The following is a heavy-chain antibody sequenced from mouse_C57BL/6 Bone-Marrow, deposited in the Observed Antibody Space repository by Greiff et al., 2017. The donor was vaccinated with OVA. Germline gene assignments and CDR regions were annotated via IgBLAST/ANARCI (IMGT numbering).Heavy chain of an antibody. CDR1: GFTFSSYA. CDR3: TRETLPAWFAY. CDR2: ISSGGDYI. Sequence: EVHLVESGEGLVKPGGSLKLSCAASGFTFSSYAMSWVRQTPEKRLEWVAYISSGGDYIYYADTVKGRFTLSRDNARNTLYLQMSSLKSEDTAMYYCTRETLPAWFAYWGQGTLVTVSA. J-gene: IGHJ3*01. D-gene: IGHD1-2*01. V-gene: IGHV5-9-1*02.